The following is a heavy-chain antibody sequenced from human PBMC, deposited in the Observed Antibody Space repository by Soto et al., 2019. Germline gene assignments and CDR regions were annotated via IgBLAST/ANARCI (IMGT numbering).Heavy chain of an antibody. CDR2: IWYDGSNK. V-gene: IGHV3-33*01. J-gene: IGHJ6*02. CDR1: GFTFSSYG. D-gene: IGHD2-2*01. CDR3: ARVGPGYCSSTTCYAYYYYGMDV. Sequence: QVQLVESGGGVVQPGRSLRLSCAASGFTFSSYGMHWVRQAPGKGLEWVAVIWYDGSNKYYADSVKGRFTISRDNSKNTLYLQMNSLRAEDTAVYYCARVGPGYCSSTTCYAYYYYGMDVRGQGTTVTVSS.